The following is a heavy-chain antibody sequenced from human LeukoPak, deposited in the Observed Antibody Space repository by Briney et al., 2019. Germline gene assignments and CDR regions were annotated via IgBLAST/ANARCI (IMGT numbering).Heavy chain of an antibody. CDR3: ARGELWGSYRPLDY. Sequence: SQTLSLTCAISGDSVSSNSAAWNWIRQSPSRGLEWLGRTYYRSEWYNDYAVSVKSRITINPDTSKNQLSLQLNSVTPEDTAVYYCARGELWGSYRPLDYWGQGTLVTVSS. CDR1: GDSVSSNSAA. J-gene: IGHJ4*02. CDR2: TYYRSEWYN. V-gene: IGHV6-1*01. D-gene: IGHD3-16*02.